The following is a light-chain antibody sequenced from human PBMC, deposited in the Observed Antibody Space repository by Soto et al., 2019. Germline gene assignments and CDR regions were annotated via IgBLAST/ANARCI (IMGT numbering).Light chain of an antibody. V-gene: IGKV3D-15*01. CDR1: QSVSSSY. J-gene: IGKJ1*01. Sequence: EIVLTQSPGTLSLSPGERATLSCRASQSVSSSYLAWYQQKPGQAPSLLIYDASNRATGIPARFSGSGSGTEFTLTISSLQSEDFAVYYCQQYNNWPQTFGQGTKVDIK. CDR2: DAS. CDR3: QQYNNWPQT.